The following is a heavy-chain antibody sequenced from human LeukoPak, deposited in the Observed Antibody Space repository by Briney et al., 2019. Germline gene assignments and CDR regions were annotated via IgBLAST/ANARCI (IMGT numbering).Heavy chain of an antibody. CDR2: INPNSGGT. D-gene: IGHD1-26*01. Sequence: GASVKVSCKASGYTFTGYYMHWVRQAPGQGLEWMGWINPNSGGTNYAQKFQGRVTMTRDTSISTAYMELSRLRSDDTAVYYCARPAEGIVGASRYFDYWGQGTPVTVSS. CDR1: GYTFTGYY. J-gene: IGHJ4*02. CDR3: ARPAEGIVGASRYFDY. V-gene: IGHV1-2*02.